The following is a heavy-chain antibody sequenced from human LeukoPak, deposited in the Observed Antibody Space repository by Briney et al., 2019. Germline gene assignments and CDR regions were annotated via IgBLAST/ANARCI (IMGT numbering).Heavy chain of an antibody. CDR3: ARLVVAATHYYYYYMDV. J-gene: IGHJ6*03. V-gene: IGHV1-8*03. Sequence: GASEKVSCKASGYTFTSYDINWVRQGTGQGLEWMGWMCANSGNTGSAQKFQGRVTITRNTSISTVYTELSSLRSEDTAVYYCARLVVAATHYYYYYMDVWGKGTTVTV. CDR2: MCANSGNT. CDR1: GYTFTSYD. D-gene: IGHD2-15*01.